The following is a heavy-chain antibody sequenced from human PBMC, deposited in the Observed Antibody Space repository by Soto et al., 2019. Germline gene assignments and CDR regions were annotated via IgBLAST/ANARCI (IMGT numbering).Heavy chain of an antibody. Sequence: HPGGSLRLSCAASGFTFSSCGMSWVRQAPGKGLEWVSGMSGTGGTTYYADSVKGRFTISRDNSKNTLYLQMNSLRAEDTAVYYCVKDPLYHDPTLGNTMDVWGKGTTVTVSS. CDR2: MSGTGGTT. D-gene: IGHD3-3*01. V-gene: IGHV3-23*01. CDR3: VKDPLYHDPTLGNTMDV. CDR1: GFTFSSCG. J-gene: IGHJ6*03.